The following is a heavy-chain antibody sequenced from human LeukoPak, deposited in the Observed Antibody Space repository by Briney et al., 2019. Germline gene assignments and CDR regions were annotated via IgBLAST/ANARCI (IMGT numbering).Heavy chain of an antibody. CDR1: GGSVSSGSYY. Sequence: SETLSLTCTVSGGSVSSGSYYWSWIRQPPGKGLEWIGYIYYSGSTNYNPSLKSRVTISVDTPKNQFSLKLSSVTAADTAVYYCARAQFPSWYLNWFDPWGQGTLVTVSS. CDR3: ARAQFPSWYLNWFDP. V-gene: IGHV4-61*01. D-gene: IGHD6-13*01. CDR2: IYYSGST. J-gene: IGHJ5*02.